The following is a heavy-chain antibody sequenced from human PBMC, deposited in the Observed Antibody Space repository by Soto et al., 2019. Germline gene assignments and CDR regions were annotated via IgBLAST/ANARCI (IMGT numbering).Heavy chain of an antibody. J-gene: IGHJ4*02. V-gene: IGHV3-30*18. Sequence: HVQLVESGGGVVQPGRSLRLSCGASGFTFNIYGMHWVRQAPGKGLEWVAVTSYDGSDKFYADSVKGRFTISRDNSKNKLYLEMNSLRTDDTAFYYCAKDLRTMVRGVGAYYFDNCGQGTLVTVSS. CDR2: TSYDGSDK. CDR3: AKDLRTMVRGVGAYYFDN. CDR1: GFTFNIYG. D-gene: IGHD3-10*01.